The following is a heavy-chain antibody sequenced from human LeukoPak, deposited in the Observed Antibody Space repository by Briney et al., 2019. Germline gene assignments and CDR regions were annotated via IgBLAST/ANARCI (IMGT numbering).Heavy chain of an antibody. Sequence: GASVKVSCKASGYTFTSYGISWVRQAPGQGLEWMGWISAYNGNTNYAQKLQGRVTMTTDTSTSTAYMELRSLRSDDTAVYYCARDWGMLSYYYYYYGMGVWGQGTTVTVSS. CDR3: ARDWGMLSYYYYYYGMGV. CDR2: ISAYNGNT. J-gene: IGHJ6*02. V-gene: IGHV1-18*01. D-gene: IGHD3-16*01. CDR1: GYTFTSYG.